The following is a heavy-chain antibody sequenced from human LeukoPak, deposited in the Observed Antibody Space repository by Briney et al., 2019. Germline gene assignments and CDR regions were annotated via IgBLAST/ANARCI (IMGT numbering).Heavy chain of an antibody. Sequence: SETLSLTCAVYGGSFSGYYWSWIRQPPGKGLEWIGEINHSGSTNYNPSLKSRVTISVDTSKNQFSLKLSSVTAADTAVYYCARALSLAVAGSNWFDPWGQGTLVTVSS. CDR3: ARALSLAVAGSNWFDP. CDR1: GGSFSGYY. J-gene: IGHJ5*02. CDR2: INHSGST. D-gene: IGHD6-19*01. V-gene: IGHV4-34*01.